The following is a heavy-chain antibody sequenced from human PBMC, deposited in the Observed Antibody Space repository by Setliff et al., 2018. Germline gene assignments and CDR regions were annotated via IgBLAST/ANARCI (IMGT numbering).Heavy chain of an antibody. CDR2: IIPIFGTA. CDR1: GGTFSSYA. D-gene: IGHD3-22*01. J-gene: IGHJ4*02. Sequence: GASVKVSCKASGGTFSSYAISWVRQAPGQGLEWMGGIIPIFGTANYAQKFQGRVTITADESTSTAYMELSSLRSEDTAVYYCASETNYYDSSGYDYWGQGTLVTV. CDR3: ASETNYYDSSGYDY. V-gene: IGHV1-69*13.